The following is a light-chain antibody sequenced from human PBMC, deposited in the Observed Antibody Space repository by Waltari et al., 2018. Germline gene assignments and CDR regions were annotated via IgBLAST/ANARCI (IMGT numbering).Light chain of an antibody. CDR3: QHYVSLPAT. Sequence: VLTLSPGTLSLAPGERATLSCRASQSVSRTLAWYQLKPGRAPSLLIYAASTRATGIAERFSGSGCGTYFSRTSSRLEAEDVAVYYCQHYVSLPATFGQGTKVEIK. CDR2: AAS. J-gene: IGKJ1*01. V-gene: IGKV3-20*01. CDR1: QSVSRT.